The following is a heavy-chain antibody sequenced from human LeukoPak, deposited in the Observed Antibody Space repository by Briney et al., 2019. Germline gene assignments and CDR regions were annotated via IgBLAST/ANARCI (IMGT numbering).Heavy chain of an antibody. CDR1: GGSISTSDYF. CDR3: ARENSGSYREFDY. V-gene: IGHV4-39*07. J-gene: IGHJ4*02. Sequence: SETLSLTCTISGGSISTSDYFWGWIRQPPGRGLEWIGSMFHSSSAYYSPSLKSRVTISLGPSRNQFSLKLSSVTAADTAVFYCARENSGSYREFDYWGQGTLVTVSS. D-gene: IGHD1-26*01. CDR2: MFHSSSA.